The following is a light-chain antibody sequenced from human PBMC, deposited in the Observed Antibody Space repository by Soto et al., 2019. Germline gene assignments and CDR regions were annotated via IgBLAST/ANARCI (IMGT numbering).Light chain of an antibody. CDR2: RDG. CDR3: AVWDNSMTAWV. Sequence: QPVLTQPPSASGSPGQSLTISCSGGYSNIGSHYVYWYQHFPGTAPRLLIFRDGQRPSGVPARFFGSKSDTSASLAITGLRSEDEAHDYCAVWDNSMTAWVFGGGTKVTVL. CDR1: YSNIGSHY. V-gene: IGLV1-47*01. J-gene: IGLJ3*02.